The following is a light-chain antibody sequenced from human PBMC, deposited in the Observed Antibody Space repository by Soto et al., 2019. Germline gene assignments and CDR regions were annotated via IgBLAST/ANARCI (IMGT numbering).Light chain of an antibody. J-gene: IGKJ5*01. V-gene: IGKV3-15*01. CDR3: QQYHNWPPIT. CDR1: QSVSSSY. Sequence: EIGLTQSPGTVSLSPGERATLSCSASQSVSSSYLAWYQQNPGQAPRLLIYGASTRASGIPARFSGSGSETDFTLTISSLQSEDSAVYYCQQYHNWPPITFSQGTRLEIK. CDR2: GAS.